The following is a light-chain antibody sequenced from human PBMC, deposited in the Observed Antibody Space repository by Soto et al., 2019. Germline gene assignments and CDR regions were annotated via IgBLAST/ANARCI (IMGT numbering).Light chain of an antibody. Sequence: QSVLAQPASLSGSPGQSITISCTGTSSDVGGYNYVSWYQQYPGKAPKLMIYDVSNRPSGVSNRFSGSKSGNTASLTISGLQAEDEADYYCSSYTGSSTLVFGGGTKLTVL. CDR1: SSDVGGYNY. CDR2: DVS. J-gene: IGLJ2*01. CDR3: SSYTGSSTLV. V-gene: IGLV2-14*01.